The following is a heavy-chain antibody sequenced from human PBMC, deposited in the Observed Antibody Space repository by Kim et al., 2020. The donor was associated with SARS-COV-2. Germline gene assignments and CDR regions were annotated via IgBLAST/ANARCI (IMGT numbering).Heavy chain of an antibody. Sequence: KGRFTISRDNSKNPLYLQMNSLRAEDTAVYYCAKPRVGGRDPYPVGAFDYWGQGTLVTVSS. D-gene: IGHD3-10*01. J-gene: IGHJ4*02. CDR3: AKPRVGGRDPYPVGAFDY. V-gene: IGHV3-23*01.